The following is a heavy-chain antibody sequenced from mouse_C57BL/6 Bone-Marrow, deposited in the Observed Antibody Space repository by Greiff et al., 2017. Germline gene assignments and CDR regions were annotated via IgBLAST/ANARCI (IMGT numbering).Heavy chain of an antibody. CDR2: IDPENGDT. V-gene: IGHV14-4*01. CDR3: TTNLLLRLYYFDY. CDR1: GFNIKDDY. J-gene: IGHJ2*01. D-gene: IGHD1-1*01. Sequence: EVKLQQSGAELVRPGASVKLSCTASGFNIKDDYMHWVKQRPEQGLEWIGWIDPENGDTEYASKFQGKATITEDTSSNTAYLQLSSLTSEDTAVYYCTTNLLLRLYYFDYWGQGTTLTVSS.